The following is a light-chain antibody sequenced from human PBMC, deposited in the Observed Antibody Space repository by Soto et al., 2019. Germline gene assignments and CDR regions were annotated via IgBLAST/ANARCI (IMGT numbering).Light chain of an antibody. CDR2: DAS. V-gene: IGKV1-33*01. CDR3: QQSENGPLT. J-gene: IGKJ4*01. CDR1: QDINKY. Sequence: DIQMTQSPSSLSASVGDRITITCQASQDINKYLNWYQQKLGKAPKLLIYDASNLQRGVPSRFSGSGSGTHFSLSISSLQPEDIATYYCQQSENGPLTFGGGTKVVIK.